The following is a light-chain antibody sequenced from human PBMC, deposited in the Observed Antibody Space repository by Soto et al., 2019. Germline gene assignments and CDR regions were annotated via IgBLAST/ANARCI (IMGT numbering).Light chain of an antibody. Sequence: QSALTQPASVSGSPGQSITISCIGTSSDVGGYNFVSWYQQHPGKAPKLMIYDVSHRPSGVSNRFSGSNSGNTASLTISGLHAEDEADYYCSSYTSRNTLVFGTGTKLTVL. CDR2: DVS. J-gene: IGLJ1*01. CDR1: SSDVGGYNF. CDR3: SSYTSRNTLV. V-gene: IGLV2-14*01.